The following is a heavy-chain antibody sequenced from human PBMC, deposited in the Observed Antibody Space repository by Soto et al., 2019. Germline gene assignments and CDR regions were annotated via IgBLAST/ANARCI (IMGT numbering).Heavy chain of an antibody. CDR1: GFTFTSYG. V-gene: IGHV3-33*01. J-gene: IGHJ3*02. CDR2: IWSDGSNR. CDR3: ARDPPEDSRGYFALDI. D-gene: IGHD3-22*01. Sequence: PGGSLRLSCAASGFTFTSYGMHWVRQAPGKGLEWVAAIWSDGSNRYNGDSVKGRFTISRDNSKNTLYLQMNSLRAEDTAVYYCARDPPEDSRGYFALDIWGQGTMVTVSS.